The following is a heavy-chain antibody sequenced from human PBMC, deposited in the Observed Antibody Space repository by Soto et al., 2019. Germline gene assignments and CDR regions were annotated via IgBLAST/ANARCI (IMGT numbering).Heavy chain of an antibody. CDR3: GKVLVGATGHTDSDS. V-gene: IGHV4-39*01. J-gene: IGHJ4*02. Sequence: QVQLQESGPGLVKHSETLSLTCTVSGGSIYRSGYYWGWIRQPPGRGLEWIGNIDYNGVTYSNPSLKSRVTISRDTSKNQFSLKLTSVTAADTALYYCGKVLVGATGHTDSDSWGPGTLVAVSS. CDR2: IDYNGVT. CDR1: GGSIYRSGYY. D-gene: IGHD2-15*01.